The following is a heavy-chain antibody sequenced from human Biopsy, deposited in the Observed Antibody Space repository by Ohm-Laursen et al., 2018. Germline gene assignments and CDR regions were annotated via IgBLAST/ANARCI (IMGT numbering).Heavy chain of an antibody. CDR1: GGDINNYY. Sequence: TLSLTCNVSGGDINNYYWSWFRQPAGKGLEWIGRIYPGGSTNYNPSFKSRVTMSVDTSKKQLSLRLRSVTAADTAMYYCASVVLGPTNDAFGLWGQGTMVVVSS. CDR2: IYPGGST. D-gene: IGHD3-22*01. V-gene: IGHV4-4*07. CDR3: ASVVLGPTNDAFGL. J-gene: IGHJ3*01.